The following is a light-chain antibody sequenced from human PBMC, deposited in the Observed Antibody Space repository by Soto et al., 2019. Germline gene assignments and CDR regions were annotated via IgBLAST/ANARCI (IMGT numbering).Light chain of an antibody. Sequence: EIELTQSPGTLSLSPGERATLSCRASQSVSSTYLIWYQQKPGQGPRLLIYGASSRATGIPDRFSGSGSGTDFTLTISRLEPEDFAVYYCQHYGISPLYTFGQGTKLEIK. CDR2: GAS. CDR1: QSVSSTY. CDR3: QHYGISPLYT. V-gene: IGKV3-20*01. J-gene: IGKJ2*01.